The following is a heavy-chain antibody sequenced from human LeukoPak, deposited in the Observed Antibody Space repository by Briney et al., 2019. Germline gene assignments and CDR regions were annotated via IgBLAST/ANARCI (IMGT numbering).Heavy chain of an antibody. CDR2: ISSSGSTT. Sequence: PGGSLRLSCVASGFTFSDYYMTWIRQAPGKGLEWVSDISSSGSTTYYADSVKGRFTISRDNAKNSLYLQMNSLRAEDTAVYYCARGWSTVTTENWFDPWGQGTLVTVSS. D-gene: IGHD4-17*01. J-gene: IGHJ5*02. CDR1: GFTFSDYY. CDR3: ARGWSTVTTENWFDP. V-gene: IGHV3-11*04.